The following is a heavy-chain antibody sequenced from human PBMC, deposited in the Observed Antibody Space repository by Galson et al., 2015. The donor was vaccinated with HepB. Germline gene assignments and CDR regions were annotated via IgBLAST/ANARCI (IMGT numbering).Heavy chain of an antibody. D-gene: IGHD4/OR15-4a*01. Sequence: SLRLSCAASGSSFSSYTMNWVRQTPGKGLQWVSYISTNGATIHYADSVKGRFTIARDNAKNTMWLQMNSLRAEDTAVYYCATTKCGSGAYWTFEIWGRGTLVTVSS. J-gene: IGHJ3*02. CDR2: ISTNGATI. CDR1: GSSFSSYT. V-gene: IGHV3-48*04. CDR3: ATTKCGSGAYWTFEI.